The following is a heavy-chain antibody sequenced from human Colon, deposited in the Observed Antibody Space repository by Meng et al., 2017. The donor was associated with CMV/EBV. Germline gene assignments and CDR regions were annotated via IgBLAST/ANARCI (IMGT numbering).Heavy chain of an antibody. CDR1: GYTFTSDP. CDR3: ARNSGSYFNY. Sequence: SCKATGYTFTSDPMHWVRQDPGRGLGWMGVIIPGSVGTNSAQKFQGRVTVTSDTSTSVVYMELSSLTSEDTAVYFCARNSGSYFNYWGQGTLVTVSS. CDR2: IIPGSVGT. D-gene: IGHD1-26*01. J-gene: IGHJ4*02. V-gene: IGHV1-46*01.